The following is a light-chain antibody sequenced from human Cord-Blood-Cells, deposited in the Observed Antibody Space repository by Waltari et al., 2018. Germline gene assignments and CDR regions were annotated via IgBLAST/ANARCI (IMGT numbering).Light chain of an antibody. CDR1: RGVSSY. V-gene: IGKV3-11*01. CDR2: DAS. J-gene: IGKJ3*01. CDR3: QQRSNWL. Sequence: EIVLTQSPATLSLSPGERATLSCRASRGVSSYLAWYQQKPGQAPRLLIDDASNRATGIPARFSGSGSGTDFTLTSSSLEPEDFAVYYCQQRSNWLFGPGTKVDIK.